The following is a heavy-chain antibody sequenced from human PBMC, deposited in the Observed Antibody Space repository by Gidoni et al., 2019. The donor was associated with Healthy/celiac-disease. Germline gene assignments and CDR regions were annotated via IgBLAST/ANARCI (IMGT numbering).Heavy chain of an antibody. J-gene: IGHJ4*02. CDR3: AKGGSSTSWIAGD. CDR1: GFTFSSYG. D-gene: IGHD2-2*01. V-gene: IGHV3-30*18. Sequence: QVQLVESGGGVVQPGRSLRLSCAASGFTFSSYGMRWVRQAPGKGLEWVAVISYDGSNKYYADSVKGRFTISRDNSKNTLYLQMNSLRAEDTAVYYCAKGGSSTSWIAGDWGQGTLVTVSS. CDR2: ISYDGSNK.